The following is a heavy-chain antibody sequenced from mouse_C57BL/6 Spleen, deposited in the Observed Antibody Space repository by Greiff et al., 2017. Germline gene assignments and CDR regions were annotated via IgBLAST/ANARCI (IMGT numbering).Heavy chain of an antibody. V-gene: IGHV14-4*01. J-gene: IGHJ2*01. CDR1: GFNIKDDY. CDR3: TTEDYNLGVYFDY. CDR2: IDPENGDT. Sequence: VQLQQSGAELVRPGASVKLSCTASGFNIKDDYMHWVKQRPEQGLEWIGWIDPENGDTEYASKFQGKATITADTSSNTAYLQLSSLTSEDTAVYYCTTEDYNLGVYFDYWGQGTTLTVSS. D-gene: IGHD2-4*01.